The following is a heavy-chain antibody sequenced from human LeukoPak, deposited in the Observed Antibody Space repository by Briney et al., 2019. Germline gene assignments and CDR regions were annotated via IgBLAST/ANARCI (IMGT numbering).Heavy chain of an antibody. J-gene: IGHJ4*02. CDR1: EYTFTGYY. V-gene: IGHV1-2*02. Sequence: ASVKVSCKASEYTFTGYYMHWVRQAPGQGLEWMGWINPNSGGTNYAQKFQGRVTMTRDTSISTAYMELSRLRSDDTAVYYCAREVEDYYDSSGCYFDYWGQGTLVTVSS. CDR2: INPNSGGT. D-gene: IGHD3-22*01. CDR3: AREVEDYYDSSGCYFDY.